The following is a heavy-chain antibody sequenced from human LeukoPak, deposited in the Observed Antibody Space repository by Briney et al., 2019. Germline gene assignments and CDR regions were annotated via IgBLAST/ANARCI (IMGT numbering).Heavy chain of an antibody. J-gene: IGHJ4*02. CDR2: INSDGSST. Sequence: GGSLRLSCAASGFTFSRYWMHWVRQAPGKGLVWVSRINSDGSSTSYADSVKGRFTISRDNAKNSLYLQMNSLRAEDTAVYYCARVDSSDQYFDYWGQGTLVTVSS. CDR3: ARVDSSDQYFDY. V-gene: IGHV3-74*01. D-gene: IGHD3-9*01. CDR1: GFTFSRYW.